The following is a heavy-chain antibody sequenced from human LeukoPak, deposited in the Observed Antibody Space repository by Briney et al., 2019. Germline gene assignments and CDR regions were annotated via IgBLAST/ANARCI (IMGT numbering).Heavy chain of an antibody. CDR2: IYTSGST. Sequence: SQTLSLTCTVSGGSISSGSYYWSWIRQPAGKGLEWIGRIYTSGSTNYNPSLKSRVTISVDTSKNQFSLKLSSVTAADTAVYYCARVHTYDFWSEPDAFDIWGQGTMVTVSS. D-gene: IGHD3-3*01. CDR1: GGSISSGSYY. CDR3: ARVHTYDFWSEPDAFDI. J-gene: IGHJ3*02. V-gene: IGHV4-61*02.